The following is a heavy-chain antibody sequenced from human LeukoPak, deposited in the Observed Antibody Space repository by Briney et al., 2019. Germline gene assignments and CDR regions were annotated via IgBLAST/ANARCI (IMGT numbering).Heavy chain of an antibody. D-gene: IGHD5-18*01. CDR3: ARGTGYTYGSSFFFDY. CDR2: IYNGGST. J-gene: IGHJ4*02. CDR1: GFMFNSYS. V-gene: IGHV3-53*01. Sequence: GGSLRLSCAASGFMFNSYSMSWVRQAPGKGLEWVSVIYNGGSTYYADSVKGRFTISRDNSKNTLYLQMNSLRAEDTAVYYCARGTGYTYGSSFFFDYWGQGTLVTVSS.